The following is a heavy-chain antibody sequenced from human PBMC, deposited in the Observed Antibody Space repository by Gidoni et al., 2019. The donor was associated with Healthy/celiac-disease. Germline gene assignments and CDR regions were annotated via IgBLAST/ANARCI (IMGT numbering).Heavy chain of an antibody. Sequence: QVQLQESGPGLVKPSQTLSLTCTVSGGSISRGGYYWSWIRQHPGKGLEWIGYIYYSGSTYYTPSLKSRVTISVDTSKNQFSLKLSSVTAADTAVYYCARDKKDYYGSGSYYPYGSNWFDPWGQGTLVTVSS. CDR1: GGSISRGGYY. CDR2: IYYSGST. J-gene: IGHJ5*02. CDR3: ARDKKDYYGSGSYYPYGSNWFDP. D-gene: IGHD3-10*01. V-gene: IGHV4-31*03.